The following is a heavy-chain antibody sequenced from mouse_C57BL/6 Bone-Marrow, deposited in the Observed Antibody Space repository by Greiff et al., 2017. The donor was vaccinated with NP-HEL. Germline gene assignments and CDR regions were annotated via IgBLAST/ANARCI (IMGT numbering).Heavy chain of an antibody. CDR1: GYAFTHYL. CDR2: ISTGSGGS. V-gene: IGHV1-54*01. J-gene: IGHJ2*01. Sequence: VQLQQSGAELVRPGTSVKVSCKASGYAFTHYLIEWVKQRPGQGLEWIGVISTGSGGSNYTEKLTGQATLTADKSSSTAYMQLSSLTSEDSAVYFCARAGVLPDYWGQGTTLTVSS. D-gene: IGHD2-10*01. CDR3: ARAGVLPDY.